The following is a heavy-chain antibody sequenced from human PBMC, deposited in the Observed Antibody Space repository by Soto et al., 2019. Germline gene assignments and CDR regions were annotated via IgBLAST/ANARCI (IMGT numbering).Heavy chain of an antibody. CDR2: IRDKVNKYAT. J-gene: IGHJ6*02. V-gene: IGHV3-73*02. Sequence: EVQLVESGGGLVQPGGSLKLSCAASGFTFSGSAIHWVRQASGKGLEWVGRIRDKVNKYATAYAASVTGRFTISRDDSKNMAYLQMNSLKTDDTAVYYCGYDFWSGYYSVGQTSGMDVWGQGTTVPVSS. CDR3: GYDFWSGYYSVGQTSGMDV. D-gene: IGHD3-3*01. CDR1: GFTFSGSA.